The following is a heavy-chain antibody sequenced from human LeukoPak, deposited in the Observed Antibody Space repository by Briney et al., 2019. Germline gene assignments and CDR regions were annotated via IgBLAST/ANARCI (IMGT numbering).Heavy chain of an antibody. CDR2: ISSDGSIA. J-gene: IGHJ4*02. D-gene: IGHD6-19*01. Sequence: GGSLRLSCAASGFSSSNFPMHWARQTPGQGREWVAVISSDGSIASYIDSAKGRFTFSRDNSKNTLYLQMNSLRPEDTAVYFCAREGHSSGRAGFLDYWGQGSLVTVS. CDR3: AREGHSSGRAGFLDY. V-gene: IGHV3-30*10. CDR1: GFSSSNFP.